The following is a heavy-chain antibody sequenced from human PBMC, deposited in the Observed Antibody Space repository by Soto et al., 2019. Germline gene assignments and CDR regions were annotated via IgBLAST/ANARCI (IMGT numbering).Heavy chain of an antibody. CDR3: AKVNSDFWSGYYDY. D-gene: IGHD3-3*01. Sequence: PGGSLRLSCAASGFTFSSYGMHWVRQAPGKGLEWVAVISYDGSNKYYADSVKGRFTISRDNSKNTLYLQMNSLRAEDTAVYYCAKVNSDFWSGYYDYWGQGTLVTVSS. V-gene: IGHV3-30*18. CDR2: ISYDGSNK. CDR1: GFTFSSYG. J-gene: IGHJ4*02.